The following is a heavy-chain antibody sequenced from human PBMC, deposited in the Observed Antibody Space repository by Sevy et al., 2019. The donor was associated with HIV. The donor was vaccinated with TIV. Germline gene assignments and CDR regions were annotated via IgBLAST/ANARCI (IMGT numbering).Heavy chain of an antibody. J-gene: IGHJ4*02. Sequence: GGSLRLSCAASGFIFSDYWMTWVRQAPGTGLEWVATIRLDGSARYYASSVKGRFTISRDNAKNSLFLQMNSLRVEDTAVYYCARAFRREAYTPDYWGQGSLVTVSS. CDR2: IRLDGSAR. D-gene: IGHD4-4*01. V-gene: IGHV3-7*03. CDR3: ARAFRREAYTPDY. CDR1: GFIFSDYW.